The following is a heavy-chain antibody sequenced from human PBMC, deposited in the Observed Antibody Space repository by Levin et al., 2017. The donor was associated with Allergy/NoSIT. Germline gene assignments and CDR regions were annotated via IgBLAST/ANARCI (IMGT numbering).Heavy chain of an antibody. CDR3: AREPNSPYYPYYGLDV. J-gene: IGHJ6*02. Sequence: SETLSLTCTVSGGSISSDTYYWAWVRQPPGKGLEWIGSVYYSGSAYYNPSLKTRLTISLDPSKNQFSLRLNSVTAADTAVYYCAREPNSPYYPYYGLDVWGQGTTVTVSS. V-gene: IGHV4-39*07. D-gene: IGHD3-22*01. CDR2: VYYSGSA. CDR1: GGSISSDTYY.